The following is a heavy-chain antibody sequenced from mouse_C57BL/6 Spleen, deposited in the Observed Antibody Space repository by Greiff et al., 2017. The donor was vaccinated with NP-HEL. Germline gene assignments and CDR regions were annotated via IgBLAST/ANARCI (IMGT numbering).Heavy chain of an antibody. D-gene: IGHD2-4*01. J-gene: IGHJ1*03. CDR3: ARDYDVWYFDV. CDR2: IHPNSGST. V-gene: IGHV1-64*01. Sequence: QVQLQQPGAELVKPGASVKLSCKASGYTFTSYWMHWVKQRPGQGLEWIGMIHPNSGSTNYNEKFKSKATLTVDKSSSTAYMQLSSLTSEDSAVYYCARDYDVWYFDVWGTGTTVTVSS. CDR1: GYTFTSYW.